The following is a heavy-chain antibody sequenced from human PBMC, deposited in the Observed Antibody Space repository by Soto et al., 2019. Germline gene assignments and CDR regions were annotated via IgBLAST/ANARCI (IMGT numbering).Heavy chain of an antibody. CDR3: ARETYGDYVGYFDP. CDR1: GGSFSGYY. Sequence: SETLSLTCAVYGGSFSGYYLSWIRQPPGKGLEWIGEINHSGSTNYNPSLKSRVIISVDRSKNQFSLKVRSATAADTAVYYCARETYGDYVGYFDPWGQGIQVTVSS. V-gene: IGHV4-34*01. CDR2: INHSGST. J-gene: IGHJ5*02. D-gene: IGHD4-17*01.